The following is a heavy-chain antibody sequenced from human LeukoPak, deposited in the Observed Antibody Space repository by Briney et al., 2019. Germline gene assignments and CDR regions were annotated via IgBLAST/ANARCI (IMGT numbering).Heavy chain of an antibody. CDR1: GFTFNYFW. CDR2: INNDGTAT. CDR3: ATVSEY. Sequence: PGGSLRLSCAASGFTFNYFWMHWVRHVPGKGLVWVSGINNDGTATYYADSVKGRFTISRGNAKNTVYLQMNGLRAEDTTVYYCATVSEYWGQGTLVTVSS. J-gene: IGHJ4*02. V-gene: IGHV3-74*01.